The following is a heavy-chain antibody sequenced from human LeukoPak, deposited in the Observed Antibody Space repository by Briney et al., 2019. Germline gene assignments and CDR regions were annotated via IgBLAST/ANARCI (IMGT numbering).Heavy chain of an antibody. CDR2: IYPGDSDT. D-gene: IGHD2-2*01. Sequence: GESLKISCKGSGYSFTSYWIGWVRQMPGKGLEWMGIIYPGDSDTRYSPSFQGQVTISAANSISTAYLQWSSLKASDTAMYYCARLGYQLPNYYYYYYMDVWGKGTTVTVSS. V-gene: IGHV5-51*01. CDR3: ARLGYQLPNYYYYYYMDV. CDR1: GYSFTSYW. J-gene: IGHJ6*03.